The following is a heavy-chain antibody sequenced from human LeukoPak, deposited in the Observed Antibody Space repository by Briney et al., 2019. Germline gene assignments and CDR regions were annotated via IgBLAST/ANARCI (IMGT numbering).Heavy chain of an antibody. CDR3: ARDPTPISKVGIGGYYYYMDV. CDR1: GYTFTSYG. Sequence: ASVKVSCKASGYTFTSYGISRVRQAPGQGLEWMGWISAYNGNTNYAQKLQGRVTMTTDTSTSTAYMELRSLRSDDTAVYYCARDPTPISKVGIGGYYYYMDVWGKGTTVTVSS. D-gene: IGHD3-16*01. J-gene: IGHJ6*03. CDR2: ISAYNGNT. V-gene: IGHV1-18*01.